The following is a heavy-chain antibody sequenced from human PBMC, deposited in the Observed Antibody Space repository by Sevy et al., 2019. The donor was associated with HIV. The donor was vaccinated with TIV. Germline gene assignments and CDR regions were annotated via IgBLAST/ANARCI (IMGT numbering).Heavy chain of an antibody. CDR2: IHADGSSG. D-gene: IGHD3-3*01. CDR1: GFTFRNYW. J-gene: IGHJ4*02. V-gene: IGHV3-74*01. Sequence: GGSLRLSCAASGFTFRNYWMHWVRQAPGKGLVSVSYIHADGSSGYYADYVKGRFTISRDNAENTLYLQMNRLRAEDTAEYYCARAGIGGIWGGYYGIDNWGQGTLVTVSS. CDR3: ARAGIGGIWGGYYGIDN.